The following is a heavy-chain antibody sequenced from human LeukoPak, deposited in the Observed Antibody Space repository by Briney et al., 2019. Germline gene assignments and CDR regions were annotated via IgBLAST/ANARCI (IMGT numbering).Heavy chain of an antibody. D-gene: IGHD3-10*01. CDR1: GFTFSSYA. Sequence: GGSLRLSCAASGFTFSSYAMSWVRQAPGKGLEWVSAISGSGGSTYYADSVKGRFTISRDNSKNTLYLQMNSLRAEDTAVYYCAKLYTMVRGADYFDYWGQGTLVTVSS. CDR3: AKLYTMVRGADYFDY. CDR2: ISGSGGST. J-gene: IGHJ4*02. V-gene: IGHV3-23*01.